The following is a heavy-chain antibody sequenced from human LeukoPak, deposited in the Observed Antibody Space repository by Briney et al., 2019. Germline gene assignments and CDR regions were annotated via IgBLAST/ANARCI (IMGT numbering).Heavy chain of an antibody. CDR2: IYYSGST. D-gene: IGHD3-9*01. V-gene: IGHV4-59*01. CDR1: GGSISRYY. CDR3: ARGYYDILTGYYQGIDY. Sequence: PSETLSLTCTVSGGSISRYYWNWIRQPPGKGLEWIGYIYYSGSTNYNPSLKSRVTISVDTSKNQFSLKLSSVTAADTAVYYCARGYYDILTGYYQGIDYWGQGTLVTVSS. J-gene: IGHJ4*02.